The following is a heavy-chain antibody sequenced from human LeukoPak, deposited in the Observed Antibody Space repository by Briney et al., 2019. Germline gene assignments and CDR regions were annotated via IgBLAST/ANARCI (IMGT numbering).Heavy chain of an antibody. D-gene: IGHD3-9*01. V-gene: IGHV4-59*01. J-gene: IGHJ4*02. Sequence: KPSETLSLTCAVSGGSMNNYYWSWIRQPPGKGLEWLASIYYSGTPTYNPSLKSRATISVDTSKNQFSLKVRSVTAADTAIYYCARESVWLFDYWGQGALVTVAS. CDR3: ARESVWLFDY. CDR2: IYYSGTP. CDR1: GGSMNNYY.